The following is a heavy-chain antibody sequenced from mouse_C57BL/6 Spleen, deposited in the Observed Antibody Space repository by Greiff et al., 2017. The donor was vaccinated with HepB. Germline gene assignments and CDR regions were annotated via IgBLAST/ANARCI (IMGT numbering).Heavy chain of an antibody. Sequence: QVQLQQPGAELVKPGASVKLSCKASGYTFTSYWMHWVKPRPGQGLEWIGMIHPNSGSTNYNEKFKSKATLTVDKSSSTAYMQRSSLTSEDSAVSDGARAGDDGAWFAYWGQGTLVTVSA. CDR2: IHPNSGST. D-gene: IGHD1-2*01. CDR1: GYTFTSYW. CDR3: ARAGDDGAWFAY. J-gene: IGHJ3*01. V-gene: IGHV1-64*01.